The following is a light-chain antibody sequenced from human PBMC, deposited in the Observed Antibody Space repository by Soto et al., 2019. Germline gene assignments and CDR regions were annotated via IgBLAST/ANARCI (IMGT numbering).Light chain of an antibody. J-gene: IGKJ1*01. CDR3: QQYSSAPAWT. CDR2: GTS. CDR1: QRLRSDY. V-gene: IGKV3-20*01. Sequence: EIRLTQSPGTMYFSPGDNATLSCRARQRLRSDYFAWYQQRSGQLPRLLIYGTSIRATGIPDRFSGSGSGTDFTLTIARLEAEDFAVYYCQQYSSAPAWTFGQGTKVEV.